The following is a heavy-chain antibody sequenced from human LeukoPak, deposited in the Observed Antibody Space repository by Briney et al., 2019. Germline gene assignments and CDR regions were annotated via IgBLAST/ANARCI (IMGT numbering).Heavy chain of an antibody. D-gene: IGHD6-13*01. CDR2: ISRSSTYI. Sequence: GGSLRLSCAASGFTFSSYTMNWVRQAPGKGLEWVSSISRSSTYIYYADSVKGRFTISRDNAKNSLYLQMNSLRAEDTAVYYCARELDSSSWYGDYYYYGMDVWGQGTTVTVSS. J-gene: IGHJ6*02. V-gene: IGHV3-21*04. CDR1: GFTFSSYT. CDR3: ARELDSSSWYGDYYYYGMDV.